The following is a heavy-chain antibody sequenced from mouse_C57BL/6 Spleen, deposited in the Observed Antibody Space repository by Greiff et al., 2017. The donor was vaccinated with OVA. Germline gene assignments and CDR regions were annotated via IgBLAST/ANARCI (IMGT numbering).Heavy chain of an antibody. CDR1: GFTFSDYG. J-gene: IGHJ4*01. CDR2: ISSGGSTI. D-gene: IGHD1-1*02. Sequence: DVQLVESGGGLVKPGGSLKLSCAASGFTFSDYGMHWVRQAPEKGLEWVAYISSGGSTIYYADTVKGRFTISRDNAKNTLFLQMTSLRSEDTAMYYCARELSDAMDYWGQGTSVTVSS. CDR3: ARELSDAMDY. V-gene: IGHV5-17*01.